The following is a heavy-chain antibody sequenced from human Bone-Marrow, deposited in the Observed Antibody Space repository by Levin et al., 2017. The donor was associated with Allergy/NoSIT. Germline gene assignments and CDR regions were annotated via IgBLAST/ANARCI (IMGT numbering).Heavy chain of an antibody. Sequence: GGSLRLSCAASGFNFADYGMHWVRQAPGKGLEWVSGTNWDTNNIGYADSVKGRFTTSRDNGRNFLYLQMNSLRPEDTALYYCAKELGYCGGGSCHTDFYGMHGWGQGTTVTVSS. CDR1: GFNFADYG. J-gene: IGHJ6*02. CDR3: AKELGYCGGGSCHTDFYGMHG. V-gene: IGHV3-9*01. D-gene: IGHD2-15*01. CDR2: TNWDTNNI.